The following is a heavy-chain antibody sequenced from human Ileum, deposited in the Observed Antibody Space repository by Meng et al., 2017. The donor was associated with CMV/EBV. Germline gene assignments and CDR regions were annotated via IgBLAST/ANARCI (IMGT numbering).Heavy chain of an antibody. Sequence: QVQLQLWGAGLLRSSETLSLTCAVSGGSLSGYYCSWIRQPPGKGLEWIGEINYSEGTNYNPSLKSRVTISVDMSKNQCSLKLRSATAADTGVYYCARRVGSGKYYFDSWSQGTLVTVSS. D-gene: IGHD3-10*01. CDR2: INYSEGT. J-gene: IGHJ4*02. V-gene: IGHV4-34*01. CDR3: ARRVGSGKYYFDS. CDR1: GGSLSGYY.